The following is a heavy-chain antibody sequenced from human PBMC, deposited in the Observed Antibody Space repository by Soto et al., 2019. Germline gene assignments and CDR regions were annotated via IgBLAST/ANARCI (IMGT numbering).Heavy chain of an antibody. Sequence: QVQLVQSGAEVKKPGSSVKVSCKASGGTFSSYAVSWVRQAPGRGLEWMGGIIPIFGTANYAQKFQGRVTITAHKSTSTAYMELSSLTSEETAVYYCARDREMATITDGMDVWGQGTTVTVSS. CDR3: ARDREMATITDGMDV. J-gene: IGHJ6*02. CDR2: IIPIFGTA. CDR1: GGTFSSYA. D-gene: IGHD5-12*01. V-gene: IGHV1-69*06.